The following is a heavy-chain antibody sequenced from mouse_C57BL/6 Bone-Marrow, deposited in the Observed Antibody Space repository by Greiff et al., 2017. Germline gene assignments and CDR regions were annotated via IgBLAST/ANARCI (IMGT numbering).Heavy chain of an antibody. CDR1: GYTFTDYY. CDR3: ASGGERANWDVGYFDV. V-gene: IGHV1-76*01. Sequence: VQGVESGAELVRPGASVKLSCKASGYTFTDYYINWVKQRPGQGLEWIARIYPGSGNTYYNEKFKGKATLTAEKSSSTAYMQLSSLTSEDSAVYFCASGGERANWDVGYFDVWGTGTTVTVSS. D-gene: IGHD4-1*01. CDR2: IYPGSGNT. J-gene: IGHJ1*03.